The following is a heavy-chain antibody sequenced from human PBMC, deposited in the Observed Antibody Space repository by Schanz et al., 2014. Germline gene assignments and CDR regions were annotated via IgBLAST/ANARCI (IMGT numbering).Heavy chain of an antibody. D-gene: IGHD4-17*01. V-gene: IGHV4-4*02. CDR3: ARSPGDFPGWFDS. CDR1: GGFISSINW. Sequence: QVQLQESGPGLVKPSGTLSLTCAVSGGFISSINWWSWVRQSPGTGLEWIGEINNSGSTNYNPSLKRRVTISVDRSKNQFSLILNSGTAADTAVYYCARSPGDFPGWFDSWGQGTLVTVSS. J-gene: IGHJ5*01. CDR2: INNSGST.